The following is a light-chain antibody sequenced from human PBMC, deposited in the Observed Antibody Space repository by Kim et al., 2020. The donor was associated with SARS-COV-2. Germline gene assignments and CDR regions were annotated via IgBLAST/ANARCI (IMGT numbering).Light chain of an antibody. CDR1: NIGSKS. V-gene: IGLV3-21*03. Sequence: PGKTARITCGSNNIGSKSVHWYQQKPGQAPVLVGYDDSDRPSGIPERFSGSNSGNTATLTISRVEAGDEADYYCQVWDSSSDPPYVFGTGTKVTVL. J-gene: IGLJ1*01. CDR3: QVWDSSSDPPYV. CDR2: DDS.